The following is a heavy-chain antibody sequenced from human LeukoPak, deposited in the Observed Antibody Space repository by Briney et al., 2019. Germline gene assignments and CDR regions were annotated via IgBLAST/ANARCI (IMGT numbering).Heavy chain of an antibody. Sequence: GGSLRLSCAASGFTFEHYAMHWVRQAPGKGLEWVSLISWDGGSTYYADSVKGRFTISRDNSKNSLYLQMNSLRAEDTALYYCAKAASPKSRRYGMDVWGKGTTVTVSS. CDR2: ISWDGGST. CDR3: AKAASPKSRRYGMDV. J-gene: IGHJ6*04. V-gene: IGHV3-43D*04. CDR1: GFTFEHYA.